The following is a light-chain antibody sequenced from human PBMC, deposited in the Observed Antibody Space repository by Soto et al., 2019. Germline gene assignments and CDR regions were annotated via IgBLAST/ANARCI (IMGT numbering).Light chain of an antibody. CDR2: GAS. V-gene: IGKV3-20*01. CDR1: QSVSSY. Sequence: EIVLTQSPATLSLSPGERATLSCRASQSVSSYLAWYQQKPGQAPRLLIYGASSRATGIPDRFSGSGSATDFTLTISRLEPEDFAVYYCQQYGTSPPLTFGGGTKVEIK. CDR3: QQYGTSPPLT. J-gene: IGKJ4*01.